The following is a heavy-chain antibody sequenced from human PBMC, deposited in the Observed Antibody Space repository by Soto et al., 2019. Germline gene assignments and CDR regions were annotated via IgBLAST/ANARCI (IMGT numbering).Heavy chain of an antibody. CDR3: ARGRRPDYSSSSRRAQPRNWFDP. CDR2: IIPIFGTA. V-gene: IGHV1-69*01. Sequence: QVQLLQSGAEVKKPGSSVKVSCKASGGTFSSYAISWVRQAPGQGLEWMGGIIPIFGTANYAQKFQGRVTITADESTSTADMELRSLRSEDTAVYYWARGRRPDYSSSSRRAQPRNWFDPWGRGTIITVSS. CDR1: GGTFSSYA. J-gene: IGHJ5*02. D-gene: IGHD6-6*01.